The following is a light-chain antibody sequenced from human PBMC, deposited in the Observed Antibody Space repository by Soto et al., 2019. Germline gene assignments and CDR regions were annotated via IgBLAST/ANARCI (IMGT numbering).Light chain of an antibody. CDR1: QSLSSNF. J-gene: IGKJ1*01. Sequence: EIVLTQSPATLSLSPGERATLSCRASQSLSSNFLAWYQQKPGQPPQLLIYDSSTSATGFPENFSGSGSGTAFTLSIMRLEPEDFAEYYCRQYDISPWTFGQGTK. CDR3: RQYDISPWT. CDR2: DSS. V-gene: IGKV3-20*01.